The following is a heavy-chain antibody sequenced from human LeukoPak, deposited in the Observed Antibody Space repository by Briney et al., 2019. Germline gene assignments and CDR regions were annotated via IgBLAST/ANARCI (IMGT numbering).Heavy chain of an antibody. Sequence: ASVKVSCKASGYTFTSYYMHWVRQAPGQGLEWMGIINPSGGSTTYAQKFQGRVTMTRDMSTSTVYMELSSLRSEDTAVYYCARGGTMVRGVSFWGQGTLVTVSS. D-gene: IGHD3-10*01. V-gene: IGHV1-46*01. CDR1: GYTFTSYY. J-gene: IGHJ4*02. CDR3: ARGGTMVRGVSF. CDR2: INPSGGST.